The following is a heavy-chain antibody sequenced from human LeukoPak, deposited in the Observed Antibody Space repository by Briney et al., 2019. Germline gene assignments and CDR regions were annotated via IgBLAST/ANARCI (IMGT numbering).Heavy chain of an antibody. CDR3: VKDRRPRGDYLAWGGYYYGMDV. J-gene: IGHJ6*02. CDR1: GFTFSSYG. V-gene: IGHV3-30*18. CDR2: ISYDGSNK. D-gene: IGHD4-17*01. Sequence: GGSLRLSCTASGFTFSSYGMHWVRQAPGKGLEWVAVISYDGSNKYYADSVKGRFTISRDNSKNTLYLQMNSLRAEDTAVYYCVKDRRPRGDYLAWGGYYYGMDVWGQGTTVTVSS.